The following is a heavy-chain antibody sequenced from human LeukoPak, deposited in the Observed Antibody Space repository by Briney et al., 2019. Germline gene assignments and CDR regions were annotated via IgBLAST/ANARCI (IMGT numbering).Heavy chain of an antibody. CDR1: GFTFNNYV. D-gene: IGHD1-26*01. CDR2: ISASAAMT. CDR3: GKGRSIGTYYTFDH. J-gene: IGHJ4*02. Sequence: GGSLRLSCEASGFTFNNYVMTWVRQAPGKGLEWVSSISASAAMTYYADSVKGRFTVSRDNSNNRLYLQMSGLTAADTAVYYCGKGRSIGTYYTFDHWGQGTLVTVSS. V-gene: IGHV3-23*01.